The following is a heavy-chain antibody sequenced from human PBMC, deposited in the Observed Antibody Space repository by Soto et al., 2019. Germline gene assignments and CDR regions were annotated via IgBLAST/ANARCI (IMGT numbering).Heavy chain of an antibody. Sequence: EVQLVESGGGLVQPGGSLRLSCEASGFTFRNYDMHWVRQGTGKGLEWVSGISAAGDPDYADSVEGRFTISRENAQNSFFLQMNSLRVGDTAVYYCARTGRDFHGLDVWGQGTTVIVSS. CDR3: ARTGRDFHGLDV. CDR1: GFTFRNYD. CDR2: ISAAGDP. V-gene: IGHV3-13*05. J-gene: IGHJ6*02. D-gene: IGHD1-1*01.